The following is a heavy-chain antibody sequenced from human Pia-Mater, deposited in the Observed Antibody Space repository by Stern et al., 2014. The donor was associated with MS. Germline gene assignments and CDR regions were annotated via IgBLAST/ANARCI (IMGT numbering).Heavy chain of an antibody. CDR3: ARARRDYYDSSGYPYYFDY. Sequence: EVQLVESGGGLVQPGGSLRLSCAASGFTFSSYDMHWVRQATGKGLEWVSAIGTAGDTYYPGSVKGRFTIPRENAKNSLYLQMNSLRAGDTAVYYCARARRDYYDSSGYPYYFDYWGQGTLVTVSS. CDR1: GFTFSSYD. V-gene: IGHV3-13*01. J-gene: IGHJ4*02. D-gene: IGHD3-22*01. CDR2: IGTAGDT.